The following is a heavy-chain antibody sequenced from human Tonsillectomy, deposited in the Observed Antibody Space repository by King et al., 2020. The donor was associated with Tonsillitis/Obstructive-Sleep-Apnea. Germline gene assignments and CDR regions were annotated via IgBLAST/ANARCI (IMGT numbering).Heavy chain of an antibody. CDR1: GGSVSSRSYY. V-gene: IGHV4-39*01. J-gene: IGHJ6*03. Sequence: LQLQESGPGLVKPSETLSLTCTVSGGSVSSRSYYWGWIRQPPGKGLEWIGSIYYSGTTYYNPPLESRVTISVDTSRDQFSLKLLSVTATDTAVYYCVRHDEDGDGNYYYYMDVWGKGTTVTVSS. CDR2: IYYSGTT. CDR3: VRHDEDGDGNYYYYMDV. D-gene: IGHD4-17*01.